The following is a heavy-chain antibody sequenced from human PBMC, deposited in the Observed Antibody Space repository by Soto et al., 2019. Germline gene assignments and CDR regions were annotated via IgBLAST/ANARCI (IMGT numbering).Heavy chain of an antibody. CDR1: GYTFTSYG. Sequence: QVQLVQSGGEVRKPGASVTVSCKASGYTFTSYGISWVRQAPGQGLEWMGWISGYNGKTNYAQKVQDRVTMTTDTSTSTVYLELRSLRFDDTAVYYCAREGDVPYYYYGMDLWGQGTTVTVSS. J-gene: IGHJ6*02. CDR2: ISGYNGKT. D-gene: IGHD2-21*02. V-gene: IGHV1-18*01. CDR3: AREGDVPYYYYGMDL.